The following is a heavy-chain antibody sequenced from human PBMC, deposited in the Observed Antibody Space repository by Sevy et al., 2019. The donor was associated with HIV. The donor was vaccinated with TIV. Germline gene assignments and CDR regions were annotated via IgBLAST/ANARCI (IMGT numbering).Heavy chain of an antibody. CDR2: ISYDGSNK. Sequence: GVSLRLSCAASGFTFSSYGMHWVRQAPGKGLEWVAVISYDGSNKYYADSVKGRFTISRDNSKNTLYLQMNSLRAEDTAVYYCAKDRRSNYDFWSGYYARYYYGMDVWGQGTTVTVSS. J-gene: IGHJ6*02. CDR3: AKDRRSNYDFWSGYYARYYYGMDV. V-gene: IGHV3-30*18. CDR1: GFTFSSYG. D-gene: IGHD3-3*01.